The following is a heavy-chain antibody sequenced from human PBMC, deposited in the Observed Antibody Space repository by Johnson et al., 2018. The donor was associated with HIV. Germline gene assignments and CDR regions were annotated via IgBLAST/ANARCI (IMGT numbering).Heavy chain of an antibody. Sequence: VQLVESGGGVVQPGRSLRLSCAASGFTVSSNYMSWVRQAPGKGLEWVANIKQDGSEKYYVDSVKGRFTISRDNSKNALYLQMNSLRPEDTAVYYCATVGRTTATAQSAFHMWGQGTLVTVSS. CDR3: ATVGRTTATAQSAFHM. J-gene: IGHJ3*02. V-gene: IGHV3-7*01. CDR2: IKQDGSEK. D-gene: IGHD1-1*01. CDR1: GFTVSSNY.